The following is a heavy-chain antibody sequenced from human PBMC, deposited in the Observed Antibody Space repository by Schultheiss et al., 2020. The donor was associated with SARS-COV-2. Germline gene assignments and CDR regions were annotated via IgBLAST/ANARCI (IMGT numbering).Heavy chain of an antibody. D-gene: IGHD6-19*01. CDR1: GFTFSSFG. V-gene: IGHV3-21*05. CDR3: ARAVAGTRLFDY. J-gene: IGHJ4*02. CDR2: ISSSSSYR. Sequence: GGSLRLSCSASGFTFSSFGMHWVRQAPGKGLEWVSYISSSSSYRNYADSVKGRFTISRDNAKNSLYLQMNSLRAEDTAVYYCARAVAGTRLFDYWGQGTLVTVSS.